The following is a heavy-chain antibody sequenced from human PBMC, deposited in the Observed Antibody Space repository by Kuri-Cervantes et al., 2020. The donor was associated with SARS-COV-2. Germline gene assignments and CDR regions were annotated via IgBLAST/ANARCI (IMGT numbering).Heavy chain of an antibody. Sequence: SESLSLTCTVSGGTISSYYRSWVRQPPGKGLEWMGNIYYTGSTNYNPSLKGRFTISVDTSKNKLYLKLSCVSAADTAVFYCARGRVEDSDIAVGQASILFDLWGHGTLVTVSS. J-gene: IGHJ2*01. D-gene: IGHD2-2*01. CDR1: GGTISSYY. V-gene: IGHV4-59*12. CDR3: ARGRVEDSDIAVGQASILFDL. CDR2: IYYTGST.